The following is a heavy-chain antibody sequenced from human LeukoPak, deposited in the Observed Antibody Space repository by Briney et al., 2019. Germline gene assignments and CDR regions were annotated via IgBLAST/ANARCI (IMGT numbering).Heavy chain of an antibody. CDR2: INSDGRST. V-gene: IGHV3-74*01. CDR1: GFTFSNYW. D-gene: IGHD2-21*01. Sequence: QPGGSLRLSCAASGFTFSNYWMHWVRQAPGKGLMWVSRINSDGRSTNYADSVKGRFTISRDNAENTLYLQINSLRAEDTAVYYCVFYCGGNCPPHWGQGTLVTVSS. J-gene: IGHJ4*02. CDR3: VFYCGGNCPPH.